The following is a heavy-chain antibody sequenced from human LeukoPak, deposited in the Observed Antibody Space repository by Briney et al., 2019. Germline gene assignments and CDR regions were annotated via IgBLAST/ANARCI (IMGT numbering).Heavy chain of an antibody. V-gene: IGHV1-18*01. CDR2: ISGYNGNT. CDR1: GYTFTSYG. D-gene: IGHD2-2*02. J-gene: IGHJ4*02. CDR3: ARGGDIVVVPAAIQGDY. Sequence: GASVKVSCKASGYTFTSYGISWVRQAPGQGLEWMGWISGYNGNTNYAQKLQGRVTLTTDTSTSTAYMELRSLRSDDTAVYYCARGGDIVVVPAAIQGDYWGQGTLVTVSS.